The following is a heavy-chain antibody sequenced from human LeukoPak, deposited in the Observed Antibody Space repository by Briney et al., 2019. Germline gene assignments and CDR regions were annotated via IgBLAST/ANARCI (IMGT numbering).Heavy chain of an antibody. V-gene: IGHV3-23*01. D-gene: IGHD6-19*01. CDR2: VSGSGGGT. CDR3: AKTTTGCSSGRYPGWPVDY. Sequence: GGSLRLSCAASGFTFSIYAMSWVRQAPGKGLEWVSAVSGSGGGTYYADSVKGRFTISRDNSKDTVYLQMNSLSAEDTAVYYCAKTTTGCSSGRYPGWPVDYWGQGTLVTVSS. CDR1: GFTFSIYA. J-gene: IGHJ4*02.